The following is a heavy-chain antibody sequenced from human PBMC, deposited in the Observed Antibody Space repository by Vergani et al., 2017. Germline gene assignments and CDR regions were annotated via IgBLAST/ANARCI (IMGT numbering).Heavy chain of an antibody. V-gene: IGHV3-30*03. CDR3: VRGGRGDHSDFWSRLGP. CDR2: ISNDGGNK. D-gene: IGHD3-3*01. CDR1: GFTFSSYS. J-gene: IGHJ5*02. Sequence: VQLVESGGGLVKPGGSLRLSCAASGFTFSSYSMNWVRQAPGKGREWVAVISNDGGNKYYADSVKGRFTIYKDNTVDMLSLQMNSLRPDDTAVYYCVRGGRGDHSDFWSRLGPWGQGTRVIVSS.